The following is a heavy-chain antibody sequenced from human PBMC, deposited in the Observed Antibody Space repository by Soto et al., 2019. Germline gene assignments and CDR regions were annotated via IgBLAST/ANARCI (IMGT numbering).Heavy chain of an antibody. V-gene: IGHV1-46*03. Sequence: ASVKVSCKASENTFSTYSLHWVRQAPGQGLEWMGVINPTTTTTTDAQKFQGRVTMTRDTSTSTVFLELSSLRSGDTAVYFCARDLYSTSWYARAFDMWG. CDR3: ARDLYSTSWYARAFDM. J-gene: IGHJ3*02. CDR1: ENTFSTYS. CDR2: INPTTTTT. D-gene: IGHD6-13*01.